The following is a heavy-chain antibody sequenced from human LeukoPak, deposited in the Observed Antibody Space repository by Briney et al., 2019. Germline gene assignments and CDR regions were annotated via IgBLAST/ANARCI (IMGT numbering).Heavy chain of an antibody. CDR2: IYPGDSDA. Sequence: GESLKISCKGSGYSFNYQWIGWVRQMPGKGLEWVGMIYPGDSDATYSPSFQGQVSISVDESLSTAYVQWSSLKASDTATYFCVRASLVTAGGSNGYPYYFDYWGQGTLVTVSS. CDR1: GYSFNYQW. V-gene: IGHV5-51*01. D-gene: IGHD2-8*01. J-gene: IGHJ4*02. CDR3: VRASLVTAGGSNGYPYYFDY.